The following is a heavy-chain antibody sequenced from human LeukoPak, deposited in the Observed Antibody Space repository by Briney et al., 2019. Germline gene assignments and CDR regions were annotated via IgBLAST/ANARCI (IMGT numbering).Heavy chain of an antibody. CDR3: ARDGSGIEYFQH. V-gene: IGHV4-30-2*01. D-gene: IGHD1-1*01. J-gene: IGHJ1*01. CDR1: GGSISSGGYS. Sequence: SETLSLTCAVSGGSISSGGYSWSWIRQPPGKGLDWIGYIYHSGSTYYNQSLKSRVTISVDRPKNQISLKLSSVTAADTAVYYCARDGSGIEYFQHWGQGTLVTVSS. CDR2: IYHSGST.